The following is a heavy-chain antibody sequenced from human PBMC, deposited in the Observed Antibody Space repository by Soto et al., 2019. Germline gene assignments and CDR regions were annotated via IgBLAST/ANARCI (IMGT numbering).Heavy chain of an antibody. CDR2: IIPIFCTA. Sequence: QVQLVQSGAEVKKPGSSVKVSCKASGGTFSSYSINWVRQAPGQGLEWMGEIIPIFCTANYAQKFQGSVTITADESTGTGHAELRSRRSEDTAVNYCARDGGGHSGGVALWGQGILATASS. J-gene: IGHJ4*02. D-gene: IGHD3-16*01. V-gene: IGHV1-69*01. CDR3: ARDGGGHSGGVAL. CDR1: GGTFSSYS.